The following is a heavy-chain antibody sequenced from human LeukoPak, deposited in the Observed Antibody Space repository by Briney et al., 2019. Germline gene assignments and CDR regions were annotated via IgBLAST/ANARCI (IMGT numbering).Heavy chain of an antibody. CDR3: ARDSSQNYDFWSGYFDY. D-gene: IGHD3-3*01. J-gene: IGHJ4*02. CDR1: GGSISSYY. CDR2: IYTSGST. V-gene: IGHV4-4*07. Sequence: SETLSLTCTVSGGSISSYYWSWIRQPAGKGLEWIGRIYTSGSTNYNPSLESRVTMSVDTSENQFSLKLSSVTAADTAVYYCARDSSQNYDFWSGYFDYWGQGTLVTVSS.